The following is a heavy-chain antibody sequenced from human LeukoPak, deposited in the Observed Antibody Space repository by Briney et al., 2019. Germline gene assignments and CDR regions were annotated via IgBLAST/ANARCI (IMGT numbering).Heavy chain of an antibody. Sequence: GGSLRLSCAASGFTFSSYAMNWVRQAPGKGLEWISSISGSGDNTYYADSVKGRFTISRDNSKNTLYLQMNSLRAEDTAVYYCATYTSSTMDYWGQGTLVTVSS. J-gene: IGHJ4*02. V-gene: IGHV3-23*01. D-gene: IGHD3-10*01. CDR1: GFTFSSYA. CDR2: ISGSGDNT. CDR3: ATYTSSTMDY.